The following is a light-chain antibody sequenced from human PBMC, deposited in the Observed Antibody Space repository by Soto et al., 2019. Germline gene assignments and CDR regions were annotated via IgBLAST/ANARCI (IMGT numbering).Light chain of an antibody. Sequence: DIQMTQSPSSLSASVGDRVTITCRASQSISNYLNWYQQKPGKAPKLLIYAASSLQSGVPSRFSGSGSETQFTLTISSLQPEDFATYYCQQHYTYTWTFGQGTKVDIK. CDR2: AAS. CDR3: QQHYTYTWT. V-gene: IGKV1-17*01. CDR1: QSISNY. J-gene: IGKJ1*01.